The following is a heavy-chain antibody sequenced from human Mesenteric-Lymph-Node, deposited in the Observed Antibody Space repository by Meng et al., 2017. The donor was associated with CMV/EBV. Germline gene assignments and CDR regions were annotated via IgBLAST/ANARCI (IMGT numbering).Heavy chain of an antibody. CDR2: INSDGSST. J-gene: IGHJ5*02. V-gene: IGHV3-74*01. D-gene: IGHD6-13*01. Sequence: GGSLRLSCAASGFTFSSYWMHWVRQAPGKGLVWVSRINSDGSSTSYADSVKGRFTISRDNAKNTLYLQMNSLRAEDTAVYYCARGSGIAAPSRWFDPWGQGTLVTVSS. CDR1: GFTFSSYW. CDR3: ARGSGIAAPSRWFDP.